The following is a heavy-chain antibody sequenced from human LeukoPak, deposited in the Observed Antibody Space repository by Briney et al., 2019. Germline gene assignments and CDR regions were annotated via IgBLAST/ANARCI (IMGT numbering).Heavy chain of an antibody. CDR1: GYTFTGYF. Sequence: ASVKVSCKASGYTFTGYFMHWVRQAPGQGLEWMGWINPNNGDTKSAQKFQGRVTMTRDTAIRTAFMELSSLRSDDSAVYYCARRYCSGGACYSGADYWGQGTLVTVSS. CDR3: ARRYCSGGACYSGADY. D-gene: IGHD2-15*01. CDR2: INPNNGDT. J-gene: IGHJ4*02. V-gene: IGHV1-2*02.